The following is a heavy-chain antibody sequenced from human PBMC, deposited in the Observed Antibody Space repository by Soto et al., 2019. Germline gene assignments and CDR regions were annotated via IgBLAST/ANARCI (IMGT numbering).Heavy chain of an antibody. CDR3: ARDLRVLWFGEIYGMDV. CDR2: IWYDGSNK. Sequence: QVQLVESGGGVVQPGRSLRLSCAASGFTFSSYGMHWVRQAPGKGLEWVAVIWYDGSNKYYADSVKGRFTISRDNSKNTLDLQRNSLRAEDTAVYYCARDLRVLWFGEIYGMDVWGQGTTVTVSS. V-gene: IGHV3-33*01. J-gene: IGHJ6*02. CDR1: GFTFSSYG. D-gene: IGHD3-10*01.